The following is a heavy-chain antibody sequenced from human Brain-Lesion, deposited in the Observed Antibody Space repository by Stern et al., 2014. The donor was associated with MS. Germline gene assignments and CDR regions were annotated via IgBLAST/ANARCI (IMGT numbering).Heavy chain of an antibody. Sequence: VQLVESGGGLVKPGGSLRLSCAASGFTFSSYTMNWVRQAPGKGLEWVSSINTGSDYIYYADSVKGRFTISRDNAKNSLYLQMNSLRAEGTALYYCARVETPLADFYYYYGMDVWGQGTTVTVSS. J-gene: IGHJ6*02. CDR1: GFTFSSYT. CDR3: ARVETPLADFYYYYGMDV. D-gene: IGHD5-18*01. CDR2: INTGSDYI. V-gene: IGHV3-21*01.